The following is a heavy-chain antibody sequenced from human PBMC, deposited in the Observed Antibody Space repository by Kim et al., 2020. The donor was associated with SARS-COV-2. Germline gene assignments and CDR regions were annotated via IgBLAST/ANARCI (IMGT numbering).Heavy chain of an antibody. D-gene: IGHD4-17*01. CDR3: AKDGGMTTVTRYYYYGMDV. Sequence: GGSLRLSCAASGFTFSSYGMHWVRQAPGKGLEWVAVISYDGGNKYYADSVKGRFTISRDNSKNTLYLQMNSLRAEDTAMYYCAKDGGMTTVTRYYYYGMDVWGQGTTVTVSS. J-gene: IGHJ6*02. CDR2: ISYDGGNK. V-gene: IGHV3-30*18. CDR1: GFTFSSYG.